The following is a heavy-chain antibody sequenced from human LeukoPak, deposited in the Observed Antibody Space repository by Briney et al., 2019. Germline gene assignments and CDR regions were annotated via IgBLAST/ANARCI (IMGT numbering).Heavy chain of an antibody. Sequence: PSETLSLTCTVSGGSISSGDYYWSWIRQPPGKGLEWIGYIYYSGSTYYNPSLKSRVTISVDTSKSQFSLKLSSVTAADTAVYYCAREAYSSSWFNWFDPWGQGTLVTVSS. CDR2: IYYSGST. J-gene: IGHJ5*02. V-gene: IGHV4-30-4*01. CDR1: GGSISSGDYY. D-gene: IGHD6-13*01. CDR3: AREAYSSSWFNWFDP.